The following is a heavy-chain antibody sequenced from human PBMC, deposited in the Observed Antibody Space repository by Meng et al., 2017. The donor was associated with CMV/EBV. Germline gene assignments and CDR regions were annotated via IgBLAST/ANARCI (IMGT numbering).Heavy chain of an antibody. Sequence: SETLSLTCTVSGGSISSYYWSWIRQPPGKGLEWIGYIYYSGSTNYNPSLKSRVTISVDTSKNQFSLKLSSVTAADTAVYYCARDPIAARPGGYYYYYGMDVWSQGTTVTVSS. CDR1: GGSISSYY. D-gene: IGHD6-6*01. CDR2: IYYSGST. CDR3: ARDPIAARPGGYYYYYGMDV. V-gene: IGHV4-59*01. J-gene: IGHJ6*02.